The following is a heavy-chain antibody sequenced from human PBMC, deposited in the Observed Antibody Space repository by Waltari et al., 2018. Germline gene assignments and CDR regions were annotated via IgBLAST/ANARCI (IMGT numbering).Heavy chain of an antibody. CDR2: IQRNTDGGTT. D-gene: IGHD2-15*01. CDR3: TTDTPYLNYMDV. Sequence: QLVESGGGLGKPGGALRLPCAASGFTFTNAGMSWVRQAPGKGLEWVGRIQRNTDGGTTDYAAPVRGRFTISRDDSKTTVFLQMNSLKSEDTAVYYCTTDTPYLNYMDVWGRGTTVTVSS. J-gene: IGHJ6*03. CDR1: GFTFTNAG. V-gene: IGHV3-15*01.